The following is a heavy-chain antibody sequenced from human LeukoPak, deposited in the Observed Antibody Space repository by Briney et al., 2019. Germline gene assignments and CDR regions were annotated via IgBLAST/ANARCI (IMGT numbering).Heavy chain of an antibody. V-gene: IGHV4-39*07. CDR3: ARRFPRAMVRGVSHNWFDP. CDR1: GGSISSSAYY. J-gene: IGHJ5*02. D-gene: IGHD3-10*01. CDR2: INHSGST. Sequence: SETLSLTCSVSGGSISSSAYYWGWIRQPPGKGLEWIGEINHSGSTNYNPSLNSRVTISVDTSKNQFSLKLSSVTAADTAVYYCARRFPRAMVRGVSHNWFDPWGQGTLVTVSS.